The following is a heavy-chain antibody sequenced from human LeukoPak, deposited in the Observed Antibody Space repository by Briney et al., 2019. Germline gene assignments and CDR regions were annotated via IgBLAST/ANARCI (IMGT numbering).Heavy chain of an antibody. V-gene: IGHV1-3*01. Sequence: ASVKVSCKASGYSFTSYAMHWVRQAPGQRLEWMGWINAGNGNTKYSQKFQGRVTITRDTSASTAYMELSSLRSEDTAMYYCARDWGSSATPYAYWGQGTLVTVSS. CDR2: INAGNGNT. CDR1: GYSFTSYA. CDR3: ARDWGSSATPYAY. J-gene: IGHJ4*02. D-gene: IGHD3-16*01.